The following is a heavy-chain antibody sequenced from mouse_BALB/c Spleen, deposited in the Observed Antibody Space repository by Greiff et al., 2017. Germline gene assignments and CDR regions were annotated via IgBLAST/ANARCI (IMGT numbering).Heavy chain of an antibody. CDR1: GFSLTSYG. Sequence: VQVVESGPGLVQPSQSLSITCTVSGFSLTSYGVHWVRQSPGKGLEWLGVIWSGGSTDYNAAFISRLSISKDNSKSQVFFKMNSLQANDTAIYYCARPMITGYYAMDYWGQGTSVTVSA. CDR2: IWSGGST. J-gene: IGHJ4*01. CDR3: ARPMITGYYAMDY. V-gene: IGHV2-2*02. D-gene: IGHD2-1*01.